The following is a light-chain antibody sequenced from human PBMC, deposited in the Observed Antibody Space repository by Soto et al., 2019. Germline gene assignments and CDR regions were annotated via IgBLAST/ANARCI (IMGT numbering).Light chain of an antibody. CDR3: QQYNNWPLT. Sequence: EIVMTQSPATLSVSPGESAPLSCRASQSVSSNLAWYQQKPGQTPRLLIYGTSTRATGIPARFSGSGSGTEFTLTISSLQSEDFAVYYCQQYNNWPLTFGGGTKVDIK. J-gene: IGKJ4*01. V-gene: IGKV3-15*01. CDR1: QSVSSN. CDR2: GTS.